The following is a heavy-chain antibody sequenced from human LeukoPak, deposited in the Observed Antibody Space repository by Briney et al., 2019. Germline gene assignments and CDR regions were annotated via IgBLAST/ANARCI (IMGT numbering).Heavy chain of an antibody. CDR2: ICAYNGNT. J-gene: IGHJ4*02. V-gene: IGHV1-18*01. CDR1: GYTFTSYG. Sequence: ASVKVSCKASGYTFTSYGISWVRQAPGQGLEWMGWICAYNGNTNYAQKLQGRVTMTTDTSTSTAYTERRSLRSDDTAVYYCARDHLTTAKNNDYWGQGTLVTVSS. D-gene: IGHD4-11*01. CDR3: ARDHLTTAKNNDY.